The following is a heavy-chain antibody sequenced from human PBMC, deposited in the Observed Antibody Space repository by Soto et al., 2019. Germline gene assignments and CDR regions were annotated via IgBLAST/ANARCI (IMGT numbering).Heavy chain of an antibody. J-gene: IGHJ6*02. CDR3: AKVLMRLRSPYYYYGMDV. Sequence: QVQLVESGGGVVQPGRSLRLSCAASGFTFSSYGMHWVRQAPGKGLEWVAVISYDGSNKYYADSVKGRFTISRDNSKNTLYLQMNSLRAEDTAVYYCAKVLMRLRSPYYYYGMDVWGQGTTVTVSS. V-gene: IGHV3-30*18. CDR1: GFTFSSYG. CDR2: ISYDGSNK. D-gene: IGHD4-17*01.